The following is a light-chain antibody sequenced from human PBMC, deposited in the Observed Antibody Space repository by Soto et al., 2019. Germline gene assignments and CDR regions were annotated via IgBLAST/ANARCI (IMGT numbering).Light chain of an antibody. J-gene: IGLJ1*01. CDR2: DVS. CDR1: SSDVGGYNY. CDR3: SSYTSSSAV. V-gene: IGLV2-14*01. Sequence: QSELNQPASVSGSPGQSITISCTGTSSDVGGYNYVSWYQQHPGKAPKLMIYDVSNRPSGVSNRFSGSKSGNTASLTISGLQAEDEADYYCSSYTSSSAVFGTGTKVTVL.